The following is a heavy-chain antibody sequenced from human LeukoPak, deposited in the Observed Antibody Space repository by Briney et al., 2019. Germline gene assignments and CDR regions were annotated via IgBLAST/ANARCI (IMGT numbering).Heavy chain of an antibody. D-gene: IGHD1-26*01. CDR1: GFIFSTCA. CDR2: MSGSGETT. J-gene: IGHJ4*02. V-gene: IGHV3-23*01. CDR3: AKAYTRMLGATTFFDY. Sequence: GGSLRLSCAASGFIFSTCAMTWVRQAPGKGLEWVSVMSGSGETTYYADSVKGRFTISRDNSKNTLYLQMNNLRVEDTARYYCAKAYTRMLGATTFFDYWGQGTLATVSS.